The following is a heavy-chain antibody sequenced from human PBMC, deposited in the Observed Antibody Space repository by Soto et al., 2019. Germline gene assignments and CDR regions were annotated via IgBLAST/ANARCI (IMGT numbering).Heavy chain of an antibody. D-gene: IGHD5-12*01. J-gene: IGHJ4*02. Sequence: SLRLACAASGFTFDDYAMHWVRQAPGPGLEWVSGSSWNSSSIGYADSVKGRFTISRDNAKNSLYLQMNSLRAEDTALYYCAKGRRWLQYYYFDYWGQGTLVTVSS. CDR3: AKGRRWLQYYYFDY. CDR2: SSWNSSSI. CDR1: GFTFDDYA. V-gene: IGHV3-9*01.